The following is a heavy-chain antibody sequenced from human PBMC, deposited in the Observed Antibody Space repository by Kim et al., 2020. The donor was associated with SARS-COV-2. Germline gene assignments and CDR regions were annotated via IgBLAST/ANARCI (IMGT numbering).Heavy chain of an antibody. Sequence: SETLSLTCTFSGGSISSYYWSGIRQPTGKGLDWIGYIYYRGSTNYNPSLKSRVTISVYTSKNQFSLKLSSVTAADTAVYYCARAYDFWSGLRENWFDPWGQGTLLTVSS. CDR2: IYYRGST. CDR3: ARAYDFWSGLRENWFDP. CDR1: GGSISSYY. J-gene: IGHJ5*02. V-gene: IGHV4-59*01. D-gene: IGHD3-3*01.